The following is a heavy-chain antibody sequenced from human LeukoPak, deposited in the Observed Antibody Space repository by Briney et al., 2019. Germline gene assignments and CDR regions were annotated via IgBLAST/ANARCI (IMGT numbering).Heavy chain of an antibody. V-gene: IGHV3-7*03. Sequence: AGGSLRLSCAASGLTFSSYWMSWVRQAPGKGLEWVANIRQDGTEKYFVDSVEGRFIISRDNAKNSLYLQMNSLRAEDTAVYYCARTHTTFFDYWGQGTLVTVSS. CDR2: IRQDGTEK. CDR3: ARTHTTFFDY. CDR1: GLTFSSYW. J-gene: IGHJ4*02. D-gene: IGHD1-1*01.